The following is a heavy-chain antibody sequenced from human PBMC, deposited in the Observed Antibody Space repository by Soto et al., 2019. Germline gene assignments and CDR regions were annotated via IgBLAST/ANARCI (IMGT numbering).Heavy chain of an antibody. CDR2: IIPILGIA. CDR3: ARDEGDGYDYNYYYYMDV. J-gene: IGHJ6*03. CDR1: GGTFSSYT. V-gene: IGHV1-69*04. D-gene: IGHD5-12*01. Sequence: SVKVSCKASGGTFSSYTISWVRQAPGQGLEWMGRIIPILGIANYAQKFQGRVTITADKSTSTAYMELSSLRSEDTAVYYCARDEGDGYDYNYYYYMDVWGKGTTVTVSS.